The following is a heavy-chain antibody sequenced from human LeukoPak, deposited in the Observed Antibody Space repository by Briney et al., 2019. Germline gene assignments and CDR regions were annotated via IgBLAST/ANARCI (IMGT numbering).Heavy chain of an antibody. D-gene: IGHD6-13*01. V-gene: IGHV3-15*01. CDR1: GFTFSNAW. Sequence: GGSLRLSCAASGFTFSNAWMSWVRQAPGKGLEWGGRITSKTDGGTTDYAAPVKGRFTISRDDSKNTLYLQMNSLKTEDTAVYYCTTEALKQQLVLYWYFDLWGRGTLVTVSS. CDR2: ITSKTDGGTT. CDR3: TTEALKQQLVLYWYFDL. J-gene: IGHJ2*01.